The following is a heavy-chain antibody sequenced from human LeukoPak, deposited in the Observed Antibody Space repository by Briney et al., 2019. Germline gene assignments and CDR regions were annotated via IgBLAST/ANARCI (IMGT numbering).Heavy chain of an antibody. CDR2: LSSGSTST. V-gene: IGHV3-23*01. Sequence: PGGSLRLSCAASGFTFNNFAMSWVRQAPGKGLEWVSGLSSGSTSTYYADSVKGRFTISRDNSKNTLYLQMNSLRAEDTAVYYCAKDLSSGWYEFDYWGQGTLVTVSS. D-gene: IGHD6-19*01. CDR3: AKDLSSGWYEFDY. CDR1: GFTFNNFA. J-gene: IGHJ4*02.